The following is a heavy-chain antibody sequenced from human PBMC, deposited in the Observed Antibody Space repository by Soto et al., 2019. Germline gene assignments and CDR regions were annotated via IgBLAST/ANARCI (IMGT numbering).Heavy chain of an antibody. V-gene: IGHV3-49*03. D-gene: IGHD6-13*01. Sequence: PGGSLRLSCTASGFTFGDYSLSWFRQAPGKGLEWLGFIRNEGYGGTTEYAASLRRRFTISRDDSKTIAYLQMNSLRTEDTAVYYCARVHGGSSWPDYFDYWGQGTLVTVSS. J-gene: IGHJ4*02. CDR3: ARVHGGSSWPDYFDY. CDR1: GFTFGDYS. CDR2: IRNEGYGGTT.